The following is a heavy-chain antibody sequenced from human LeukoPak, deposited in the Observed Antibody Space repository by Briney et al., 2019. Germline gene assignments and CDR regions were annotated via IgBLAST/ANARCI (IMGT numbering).Heavy chain of an antibody. D-gene: IGHD5-24*01. CDR1: GGSISSYY. CDR3: AREGGVDGYSFDY. V-gene: IGHV4-59*01. Sequence: PSETLSLTCTVSGGSISSYYWSWIRQPPGKGLERIGYIYYSGSTNYNPSLKSRVTISVDTSKNQFSLKLSSVTAADTAVYYCAREGGVDGYSFDYWGQGTLVTVSS. J-gene: IGHJ4*02. CDR2: IYYSGST.